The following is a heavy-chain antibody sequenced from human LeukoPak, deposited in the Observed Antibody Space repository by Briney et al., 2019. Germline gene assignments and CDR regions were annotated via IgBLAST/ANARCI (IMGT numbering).Heavy chain of an antibody. J-gene: IGHJ4*02. CDR3: ARVSGSYFDY. CDR2: IYYSGST. D-gene: IGHD1-26*01. V-gene: IGHV4-4*02. CDR1: GGSISSSDW. Sequence: SETPSLTCAVSGGSISSSDWWGWVRQPPGKGLEWLGQIYYSGSTNYNPSLKSRVTISVDKSKNQFSLKLSSVTAADTAVYYCARVSGSYFDYWGQGTLVTVSS.